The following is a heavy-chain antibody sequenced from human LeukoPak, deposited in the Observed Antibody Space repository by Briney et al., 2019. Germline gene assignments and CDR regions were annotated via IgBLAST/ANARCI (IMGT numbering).Heavy chain of an antibody. Sequence: SETLSLTCFVSGGSVSSSSYYWSWIRQPPGKGLEWIGYIYYSGSTNYNPSLKSRVTISVDTSKNQFSLKLSSVTAADTAVYYCARTTGIMITFGGVRDPYYFDYWGQGTLVTVSS. D-gene: IGHD3-16*01. CDR1: GGSVSSSSYY. CDR3: ARTTGIMITFGGVRDPYYFDY. V-gene: IGHV4-61*01. J-gene: IGHJ4*02. CDR2: IYYSGST.